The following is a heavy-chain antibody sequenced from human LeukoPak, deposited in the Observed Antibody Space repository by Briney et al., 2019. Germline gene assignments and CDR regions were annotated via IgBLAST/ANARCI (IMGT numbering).Heavy chain of an antibody. Sequence: GGSRRLSCLASGYSFSDHGIYWIRQAPGIGLEGVAVVWYDGRKKYYADSVKGRFTISKDNSKNIAYLEMNSLRVEDTAVYYCVRVFGGDGYKDDDFDIWGQGTMVIVSP. CDR2: VWYDGRKK. CDR1: GYSFSDHG. CDR3: VRVFGGDGYKDDDFDI. J-gene: IGHJ3*02. V-gene: IGHV3-33*03. D-gene: IGHD5-24*01.